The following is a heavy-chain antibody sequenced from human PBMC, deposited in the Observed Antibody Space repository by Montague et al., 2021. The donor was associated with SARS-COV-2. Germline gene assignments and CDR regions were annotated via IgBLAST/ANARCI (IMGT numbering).Heavy chain of an antibody. V-gene: IGHV4-61*02. D-gene: IGHD3-3*01. CDR1: GGSISSGSYY. Sequence: TLSLTCTVSGGSISSGSYYWSWIRQPAGKRLEWIGRIYTSGSTNYNPSLKSRVTISVDTSKNQFSLKLSSVTAADTAVYYCAREGGITLFGVVILYYFDYWGQGTLVTVSS. CDR2: IYTSGST. CDR3: AREGGITLFGVVILYYFDY. J-gene: IGHJ4*02.